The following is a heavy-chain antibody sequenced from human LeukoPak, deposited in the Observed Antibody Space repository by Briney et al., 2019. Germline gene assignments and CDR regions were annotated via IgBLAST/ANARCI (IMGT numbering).Heavy chain of an antibody. CDR3: AKDKGGELIFFSSRYFDY. CDR1: GFTFSSYA. Sequence: GGSLRLSCAASGFTFSSYAMSWVRQAPGKGLEWVSAISGSGGSTYYADSVKGRFTISRDNSKNTLYLQMNSLRAEDTAVYYCAKDKGGELIFFSSRYFDYWGQGTLVTVSS. D-gene: IGHD2-21*02. J-gene: IGHJ4*02. V-gene: IGHV3-23*01. CDR2: ISGSGGST.